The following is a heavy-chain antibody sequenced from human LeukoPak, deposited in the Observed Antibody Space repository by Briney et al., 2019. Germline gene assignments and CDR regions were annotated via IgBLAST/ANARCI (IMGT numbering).Heavy chain of an antibody. CDR3: AKDLRYFGSSCYNPFDY. CDR2: ISYDGSNK. J-gene: IGHJ4*02. CDR1: GFTFSSHG. Sequence: GRSLRLSCAASGFTFSSHGMHWVRQAPGKGLEWVAVISYDGSNKYYADSVKGRFTISRDNSKNTLYLQMNSLRAEDTAVYYCAKDLRYFGSSCYNPFDYWGQGTLVTVSS. D-gene: IGHD3-22*01. V-gene: IGHV3-30*18.